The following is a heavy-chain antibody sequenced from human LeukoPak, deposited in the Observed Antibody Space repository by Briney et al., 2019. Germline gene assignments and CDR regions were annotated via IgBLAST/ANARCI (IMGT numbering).Heavy chain of an antibody. Sequence: ASVKVSCKASGYTFTSYYMHWVRQAPGQGLEWMGIINPSGGSTSYAQKFQGRVTMTRDTSTSTVYMELSSLRSEDTAVYYCARDIHSGVVNYNWFDPWGQGTLVTVSS. CDR1: GYTFTSYY. J-gene: IGHJ5*02. CDR2: INPSGGST. D-gene: IGHD3-3*01. CDR3: ARDIHSGVVNYNWFDP. V-gene: IGHV1-46*01.